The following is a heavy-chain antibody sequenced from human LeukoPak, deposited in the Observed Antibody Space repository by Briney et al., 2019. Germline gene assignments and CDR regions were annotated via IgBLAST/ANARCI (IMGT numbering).Heavy chain of an antibody. CDR3: ATDLSRDYYDSSGLPRDY. Sequence: ASVKVSCKVSGYTLTELSMHWVRQAPGKGLEWMGGFDPEDGETIYAQKFQGRVTMTEDTSTDTAYMELSSLRSEDTAVYYCATDLSRDYYDSSGLPRDYWGQGTLVTVSS. CDR2: FDPEDGET. V-gene: IGHV1-24*01. CDR1: GYTLTELS. J-gene: IGHJ4*02. D-gene: IGHD3-22*01.